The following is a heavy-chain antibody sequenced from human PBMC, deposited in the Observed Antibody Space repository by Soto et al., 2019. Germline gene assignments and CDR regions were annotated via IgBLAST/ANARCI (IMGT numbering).Heavy chain of an antibody. D-gene: IGHD6-19*01. V-gene: IGHV3-30*18. CDR1: GFTFSDYA. Sequence: VQLVDSGGGGVQPGRSLRLSCAASGFTFSDYAMHWVRQAPGKGLEWVAVVSHDGRNTHYADSVKGRFTISRDSSKNTVSLEMTSLRAEDKAVYYGAKGGRQWLVTSDFNYWGQGALVTVSS. CDR3: AKGGRQWLVTSDFNY. CDR2: VSHDGRNT. J-gene: IGHJ4*02.